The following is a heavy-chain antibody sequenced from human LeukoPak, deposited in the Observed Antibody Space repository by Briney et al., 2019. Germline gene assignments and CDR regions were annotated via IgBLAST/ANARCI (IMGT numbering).Heavy chain of an antibody. Sequence: PGGSLRLSCAASGFTVSSDYMSWVRQAPGKGLEWVANIKQDGSEKYYVDSVKGRFTISRDNAKNSLYLQMNSLRAEDTAVYYCARENYDFWSGYIGFPNWFDPWGQGTLVTVSS. V-gene: IGHV3-7*01. CDR1: GFTVSSDY. D-gene: IGHD3-3*01. J-gene: IGHJ5*01. CDR3: ARENYDFWSGYIGFPNWFDP. CDR2: IKQDGSEK.